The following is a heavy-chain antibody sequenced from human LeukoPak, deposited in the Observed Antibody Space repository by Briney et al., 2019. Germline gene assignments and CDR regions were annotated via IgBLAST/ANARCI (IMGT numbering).Heavy chain of an antibody. CDR1: GYTFTNYY. CDR2: INPSGGST. CDR3: ARNRWLDC. D-gene: IGHD5-24*01. J-gene: IGHJ4*02. Sequence: ASVKVSCRASGYTFTNYYMHWVRQAPGQGLEWMGIINPSGGSTTYAQKFQDRVTVTRDMSTSTVYMELSSLRSEDTAVYYCARNRWLDCWGQGTLVTVPS. V-gene: IGHV1-46*01.